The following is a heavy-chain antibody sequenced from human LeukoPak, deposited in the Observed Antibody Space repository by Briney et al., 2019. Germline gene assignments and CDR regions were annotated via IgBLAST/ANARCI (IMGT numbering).Heavy chain of an antibody. V-gene: IGHV3-11*01. CDR2: ISSSGSTI. D-gene: IGHD5-18*01. CDR1: GFTFSDYY. CDR3: ARDRGYSYGHYYHYGMDV. Sequence: GGSLRLSCAASGFTFSDYYMSWIRQAPGKGLEWVSYISSSGSTIYYADSVKGRFTISRDNAKNSLYLQMNSLRAEDTAVYYCARDRGYSYGHYYHYGMDVWGQGTTVTVSS. J-gene: IGHJ6*02.